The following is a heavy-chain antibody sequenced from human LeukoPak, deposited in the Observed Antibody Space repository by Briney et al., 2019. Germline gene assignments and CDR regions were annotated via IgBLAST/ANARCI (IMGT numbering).Heavy chain of an antibody. CDR1: GYTFTSYD. D-gene: IGHD4-23*01. J-gene: IGHJ4*02. CDR3: ARSPTHYGGNLVDY. V-gene: IGHV1-8*01. CDR2: MNPNSGNT. Sequence: ASVKVSCKASGYTFTSYDINWVRQATGQGLEWMGWMNPNSGNTGYAQKFQGRVTMTRNTSISTAYMELSSLRPEDTAVYYCARSPTHYGGNLVDYWGQGTLVTVSS.